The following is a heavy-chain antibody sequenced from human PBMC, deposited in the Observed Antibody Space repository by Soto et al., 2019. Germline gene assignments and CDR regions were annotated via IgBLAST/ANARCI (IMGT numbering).Heavy chain of an antibody. CDR2: INPNSGGT. Sequence: ASVKVSCKASGYTFTVYYMHCVVQSPLQGLEWMGWINPNSGGTNYAQKFQGRVTMTRDTSISTAYMELSRLRSDDTAVYYCARDLKGEDGGYYFDYWGQGTLVTVSS. D-gene: IGHD2-15*01. J-gene: IGHJ4*02. CDR3: ARDLKGEDGGYYFDY. CDR1: GYTFTVYY. V-gene: IGHV1-2*02.